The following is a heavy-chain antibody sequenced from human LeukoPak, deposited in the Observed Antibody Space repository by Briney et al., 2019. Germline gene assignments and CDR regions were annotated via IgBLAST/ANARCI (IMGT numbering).Heavy chain of an antibody. CDR1: GFTFSNYR. CDR3: AREGSYGQFDY. V-gene: IGHV3-74*01. Sequence: GGSLRLSCAASGFTFSNYRMHWVRQAPGKGLVWVSRINSDGSSTSYADSVKGRFTISRDNAKNTLYLQMNSLRAEDKAVYYCAREGSYGQFDYWGQGTLVTVSS. D-gene: IGHD5-18*01. CDR2: INSDGSST. J-gene: IGHJ4*02.